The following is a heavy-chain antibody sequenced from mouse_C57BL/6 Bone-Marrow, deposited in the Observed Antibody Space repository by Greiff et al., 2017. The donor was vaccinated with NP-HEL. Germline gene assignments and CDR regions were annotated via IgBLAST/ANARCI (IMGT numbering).Heavy chain of an antibody. CDR1: GYTFTSYG. J-gene: IGHJ1*03. CDR3: ASYYGSPYFDV. Sequence: VHLVESGAELARPGASVKLSCKASGYTFTSYGISWVKQRTGQGLEWIGEIYPRSGNTYYNEKFKGKATLTADKSSSTAYMELRSLTSEDSAVYFCASYYGSPYFDVWGTGTTVTVSS. CDR2: IYPRSGNT. V-gene: IGHV1-81*01. D-gene: IGHD1-1*01.